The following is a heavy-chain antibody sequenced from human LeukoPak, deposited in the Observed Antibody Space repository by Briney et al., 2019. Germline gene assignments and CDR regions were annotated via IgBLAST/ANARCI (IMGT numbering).Heavy chain of an antibody. CDR1: GVSINSHY. CDR3: AREMIRGNNWFDP. D-gene: IGHD3-10*01. CDR2: IYGSGRT. Sequence: SETLSLTCTVSGVSINSHYLNWIRQPPGKGLEGIGYIYGSGRTNYNPSLKSRVTMSVDTSKNQFSLKLNSVTAADTAVYYCAREMIRGNNWFDPWGQGTLVTVSS. V-gene: IGHV4-59*11. J-gene: IGHJ5*02.